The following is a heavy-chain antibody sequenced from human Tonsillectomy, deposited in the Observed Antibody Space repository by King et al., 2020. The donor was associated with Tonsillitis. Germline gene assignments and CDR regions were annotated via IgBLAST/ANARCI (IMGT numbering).Heavy chain of an antibody. CDR2: PISISATT. Sequence: VQLVESGAEVKKPGSSVKVSCKASGDSFSRYTITWVRQAPGQGLEWMGGPISISATTYYAQKFQGRITITADESTNTALMELGSLRSDDTAVYYCARVAKTSGYDVYYFDSWGQGTLVTVSS. D-gene: IGHD5-12*01. CDR3: ARVAKTSGYDVYYFDS. V-gene: IGHV1-69*01. J-gene: IGHJ4*02. CDR1: GDSFSRYT.